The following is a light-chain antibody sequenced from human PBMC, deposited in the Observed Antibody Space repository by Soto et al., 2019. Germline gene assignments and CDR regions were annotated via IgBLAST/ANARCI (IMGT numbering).Light chain of an antibody. CDR3: QQSYSTPRT. Sequence: DIPMTQSPSSLSASVGDRVTITCRASQSISNFLNWYQQTPGRAPKLLIYDASDLQSGVPSRFSGSGSGTDFTLTISSLQPEDFATYYCQQSYSTPRTFGPGTKVDIK. V-gene: IGKV1-39*01. CDR2: DAS. CDR1: QSISNF. J-gene: IGKJ1*01.